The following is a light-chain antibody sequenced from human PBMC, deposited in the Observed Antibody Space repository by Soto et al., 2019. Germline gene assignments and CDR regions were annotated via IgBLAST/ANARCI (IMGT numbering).Light chain of an antibody. CDR1: SSNIGRNT. Sequence: QSVLTQPPSASGTPGQRVTISCSGSSSNIGRNTVNWYQQFPGTPPKLLIYSDSHRPSGVPDRFSGSKSGTSATLGITGFQTGDEADYYCGSWDSSLSAYVFATGTKLTVL. V-gene: IGLV1-44*01. CDR2: SDS. CDR3: GSWDSSLSAYV. J-gene: IGLJ1*01.